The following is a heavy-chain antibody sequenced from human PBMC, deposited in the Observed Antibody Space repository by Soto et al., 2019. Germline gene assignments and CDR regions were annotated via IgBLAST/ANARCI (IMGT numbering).Heavy chain of an antibody. CDR1: GFNVNSDY. V-gene: IGHV3-53*01. Sequence: EVQLVESGGGLIHPGGSLRLSCAASGFNVNSDYMNWVRQTPGKGLEWVASIYSGETTYYADSVRGRFTISSDKSKNTLYFQLSSLRSEDTAVYYCTRDGRGLGRLSLFEYWGQGVLVPVSS. J-gene: IGHJ4*02. CDR3: TRDGRGLGRLSLFEY. D-gene: IGHD2-21*02. CDR2: IYSGETT.